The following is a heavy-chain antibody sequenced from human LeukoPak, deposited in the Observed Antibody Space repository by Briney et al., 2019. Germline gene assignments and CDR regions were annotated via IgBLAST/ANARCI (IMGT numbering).Heavy chain of an antibody. CDR3: ARDVRIAAAGMRSYFDY. CDR1: GYTFTSYY. CDR2: INPSGGST. Sequence: APVKVSCKASGYTFTSYYMHWVRQAPGQGLEWMGIINPSGGSTSYAQKFQGRVTMTRDTSTSTVYMELSSLRSEDTAVYYCARDVRIAAAGMRSYFDYWGQGTLVTVSS. J-gene: IGHJ4*02. D-gene: IGHD6-13*01. V-gene: IGHV1-46*01.